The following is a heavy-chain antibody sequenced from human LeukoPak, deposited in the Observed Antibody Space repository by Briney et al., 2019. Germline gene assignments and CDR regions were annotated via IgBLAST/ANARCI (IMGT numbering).Heavy chain of an antibody. Sequence: GGSLRLSCAPSGFTLSSYSMNWVRQAPGKGLEWVSSISSSSSYIYYAHSLKGPVTTSRDTAKNSLYLQMNSLRAEDTAVYYCARCLRYFDWLLSDYYGMDVWGQGTTVTVSS. D-gene: IGHD3-9*01. J-gene: IGHJ6*02. CDR2: ISSSSSYI. CDR1: GFTLSSYS. CDR3: ARCLRYFDWLLSDYYGMDV. V-gene: IGHV3-21*01.